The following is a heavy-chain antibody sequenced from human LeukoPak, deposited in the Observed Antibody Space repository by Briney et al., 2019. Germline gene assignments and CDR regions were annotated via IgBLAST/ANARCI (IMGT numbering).Heavy chain of an antibody. Sequence: GGSLRLSCVASGFTVSSNYMSWVRRAPGKGLEWVSVIYSGGSTYYADSVKGRFTISRDNSKNTLYLQMNSLRAEDTAVYYCARDPDFGAGYWGQGTLVTVSS. J-gene: IGHJ4*02. D-gene: IGHD3-3*01. CDR2: IYSGGST. CDR3: ARDPDFGAGY. CDR1: GFTVSSNY. V-gene: IGHV3-53*01.